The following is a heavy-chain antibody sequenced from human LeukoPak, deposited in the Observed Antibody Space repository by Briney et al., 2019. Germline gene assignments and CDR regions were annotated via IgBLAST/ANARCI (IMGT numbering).Heavy chain of an antibody. J-gene: IGHJ5*02. V-gene: IGHV4-59*08. D-gene: IGHD1-26*01. CDR3: ARHPEWEREAGST. CDR1: GGSISSYY. CDR2: IYYSGST. Sequence: SETLSLTCTVSGGSISSYYWSWIRQPPGEGLEWIGYIYYSGSTKYNPSLKSRVTMSVDTSKNQFSLKLSSVTAAGTAVYYCARHPEWEREAGSTWGQGTLVTVSS.